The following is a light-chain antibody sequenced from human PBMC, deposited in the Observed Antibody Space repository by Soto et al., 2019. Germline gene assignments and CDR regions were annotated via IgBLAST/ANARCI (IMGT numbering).Light chain of an antibody. CDR3: SSYTTSSPPGVV. CDR1: SSDVGGYNY. J-gene: IGLJ2*01. CDR2: DVS. Sequence: QSALTQPASVSGSPGQSITISCTGTSSDVGGYNYVSWYQQHPGKAPKLMIYDVSNRPSGVSNRFSGSKSGNTASLTISGLQAGEGVDYYCSSYTTSSPPGVVFGGGTKLPFL. V-gene: IGLV2-14*01.